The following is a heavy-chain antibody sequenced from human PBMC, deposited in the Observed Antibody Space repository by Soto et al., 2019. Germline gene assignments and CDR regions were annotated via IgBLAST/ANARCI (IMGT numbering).Heavy chain of an antibody. CDR1: GFTFSTYG. Sequence: QVQLVESGGGVVQPGRSLRLSCAASGFTFSTYGMHWVRQAPGKGLEWVAVISYDGSNKYYADSVKGRFTISRDNSKNTLYLQMNSLRAEDTAVYYCAKGYYDFWSGYYDYWGQGTLVTVSS. D-gene: IGHD3-3*01. CDR2: ISYDGSNK. J-gene: IGHJ4*02. CDR3: AKGYYDFWSGYYDY. V-gene: IGHV3-30*18.